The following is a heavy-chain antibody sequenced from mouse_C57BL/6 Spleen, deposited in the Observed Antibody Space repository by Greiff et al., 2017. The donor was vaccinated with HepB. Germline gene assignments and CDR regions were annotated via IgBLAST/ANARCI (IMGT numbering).Heavy chain of an antibody. CDR2: ISDGGSYT. CDR3: ARDTDSYYGY. Sequence: EVQLVESGGGLVKPGGSLKLSCAASGFTFSSYAMSWVRQTPEKRLEWVATISDGGSYTYYPDNVKGRFTISRDNAKNNLYLQMSHLKSEDTAMYYCARDTDSYYGYWGQGTTLTVSS. J-gene: IGHJ2*01. D-gene: IGHD2-3*01. CDR1: GFTFSSYA. V-gene: IGHV5-4*01.